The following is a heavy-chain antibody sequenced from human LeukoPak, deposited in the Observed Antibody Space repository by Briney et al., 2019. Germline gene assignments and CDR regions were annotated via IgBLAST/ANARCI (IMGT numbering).Heavy chain of an antibody. CDR1: GGSFSGYY. J-gene: IGHJ3*02. D-gene: IGHD2-8*01. V-gene: IGHV4-34*01. CDR2: INHSGST. Sequence: SETLSLACAVYGGSFSGYYWSWIRQPPGKGLEWIGEINHSGSTNYNPSLKSRVTISVDTSKNQFSLKLSSVTAADTAVYYCATHRRRGVGYAAFDIWGQGTMVTVSS. CDR3: ATHRRRGVGYAAFDI.